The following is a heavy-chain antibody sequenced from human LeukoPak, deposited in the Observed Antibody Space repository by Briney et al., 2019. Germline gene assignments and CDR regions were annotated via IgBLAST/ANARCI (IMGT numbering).Heavy chain of an antibody. V-gene: IGHV3-21*01. CDR1: GFTFSSYS. J-gene: IGHJ4*02. CDR3: ASDPHFSNTLYYDSSGYYSAY. CDR2: ISSSSSYT. Sequence: KSGGSLRLSCAASGFTFSSYSMTWVRQAPGKGLEWVSSISSSSSYTYYADSVKGRFTISRDNAKNSLYLQMNSLRAEDTAVYYCASDPHFSNTLYYDSSGYYSAYWGQGTLVTVSS. D-gene: IGHD3-22*01.